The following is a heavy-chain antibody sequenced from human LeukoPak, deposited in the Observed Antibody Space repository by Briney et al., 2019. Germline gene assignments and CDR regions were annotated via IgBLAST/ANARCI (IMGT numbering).Heavy chain of an antibody. D-gene: IGHD6-19*01. CDR2: ISGSGGST. CDR1: GFTFSSYA. CDR3: AKLSSSGWYMSAFDI. J-gene: IGHJ3*02. Sequence: PGGSLRLSCAASGFTFSSYAMSWVRQAPGMGLEWVSAISGSGGSTYYADSVKGRFTISRDNSKNTLYLQMNSLRAEDTAVYYCAKLSSSGWYMSAFDIWGQGTMVTVSS. V-gene: IGHV3-23*01.